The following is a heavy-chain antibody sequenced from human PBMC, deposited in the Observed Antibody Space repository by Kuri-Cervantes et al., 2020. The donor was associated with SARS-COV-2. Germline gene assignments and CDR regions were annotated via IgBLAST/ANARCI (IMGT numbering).Heavy chain of an antibody. CDR1: GYSISSGYY. V-gene: IGHV4-38-2*02. Sequence: SETLSLTCTVSGYSISSGYYWGWIRKPPGKGLEWIGSYYHSGGTYYNPSLKSRVTISVDTSKNQFSLKLSTVTASDTAVYYCATPSKRGSNECDDYWGQGTLVTVSS. CDR2: YYHSGGT. D-gene: IGHD3-16*01. CDR3: ATPSKRGSNECDDY. J-gene: IGHJ4*02.